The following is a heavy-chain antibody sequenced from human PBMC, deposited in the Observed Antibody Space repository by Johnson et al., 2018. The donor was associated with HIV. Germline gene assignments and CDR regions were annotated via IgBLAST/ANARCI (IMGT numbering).Heavy chain of an antibody. D-gene: IGHD6-13*01. Sequence: QVQLVESGGGLVQPGGSLRLSCAASGFTLSSYAMSWVRQAPGKGLEWVSYISSSGSTIYYADSVKGRFTVSRDNAKNSLYLQMNSLRAEDTAVYYCARERRSSSWYDASDIWGQGTMVTVSS. CDR2: ISSSGSTI. CDR3: ARERRSSSWYDASDI. J-gene: IGHJ3*02. CDR1: GFTLSSYA. V-gene: IGHV3-11*04.